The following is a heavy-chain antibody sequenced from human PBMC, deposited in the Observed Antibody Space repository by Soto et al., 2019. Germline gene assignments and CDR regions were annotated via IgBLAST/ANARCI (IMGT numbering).Heavy chain of an antibody. V-gene: IGHV3-53*01. Sequence: EVQLVESGGGLIQPGGSLRLSCAASGFNVSINYMSWVRQAPGKGLEWVSVIYSGGSTYYADSVKGRFTISRDNSKNTLYLQMNNLRAEDTAVYYCGRAPGTSAPPDYWGQGTLVTVSS. CDR3: GRAPGTSAPPDY. CDR2: IYSGGST. J-gene: IGHJ4*02. D-gene: IGHD6-6*01. CDR1: GFNVSINY.